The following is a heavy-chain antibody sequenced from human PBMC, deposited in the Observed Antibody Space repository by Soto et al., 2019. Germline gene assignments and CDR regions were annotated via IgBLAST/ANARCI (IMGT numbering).Heavy chain of an antibody. D-gene: IGHD6-13*01. V-gene: IGHV1-18*01. CDR3: ARDAAAGLNAY. J-gene: IGHJ4*02. CDR1: GYTFTSYG. CDR2: ISAYNGNT. Sequence: QVQLVQSGAEVKKPGASVKVSCKASGYTFTSYGISWVRQAPGQGLEWMGWISAYNGNTKYAQKFQGRXTXTXXTSTSTAYMEVRSLRSDDTAVYYCARDAAAGLNAYWGQGTLVTVSS.